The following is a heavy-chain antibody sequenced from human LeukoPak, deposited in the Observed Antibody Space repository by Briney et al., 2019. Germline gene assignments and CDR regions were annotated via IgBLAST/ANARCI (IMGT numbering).Heavy chain of an antibody. CDR3: AREILPLWAFDY. CDR1: GFTFSSYW. V-gene: IGHV3-74*01. CDR2: SNSDGSST. D-gene: IGHD5-18*01. J-gene: IGHJ4*02. Sequence: GGALRLSCAASGFTFSSYWMHWVRQAPGKGLVWVSRSNSDGSSTRYADSVKGRFTISRDNATITLYLKMNSLRAEDTAVYYCAREILPLWAFDYWGQGTLVTVSS.